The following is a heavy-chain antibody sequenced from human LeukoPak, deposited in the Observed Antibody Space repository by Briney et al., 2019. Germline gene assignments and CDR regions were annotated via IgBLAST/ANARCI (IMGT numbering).Heavy chain of an antibody. CDR2: INWDATHI. J-gene: IGHJ4*02. V-gene: IGHV3-43D*03. CDR3: ARGVQLWSYYFDY. Sequence: GGSLRLSCAASGFTFDDYALHWVRQAPGKGLEWVSLINWDATHIYYADSVKGRFTISRDNSKNSLYLQMGSLRTEDTALYYCARGVQLWSYYFDYWGQGTLVTVSS. CDR1: GFTFDDYA. D-gene: IGHD5-18*01.